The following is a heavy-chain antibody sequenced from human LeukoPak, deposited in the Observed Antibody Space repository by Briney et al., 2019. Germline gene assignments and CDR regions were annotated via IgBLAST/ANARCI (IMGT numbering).Heavy chain of an antibody. Sequence: SETLSLTCTVSGGSISSYYWSWIRQPPGKGLEWTGYIYYSGTTNYNPSLKSRVTISVDTSKNQFSLNLISVTAADTAVYYCSRESGPYCPFGHWGQGTLVAVTS. CDR1: GGSISSYY. D-gene: IGHD1-26*01. V-gene: IGHV4-59*12. J-gene: IGHJ5*02. CDR3: SRESGPYCPFGH. CDR2: IYYSGTT.